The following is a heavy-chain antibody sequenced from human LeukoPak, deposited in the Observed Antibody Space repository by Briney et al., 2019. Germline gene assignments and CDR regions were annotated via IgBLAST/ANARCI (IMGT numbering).Heavy chain of an antibody. Sequence: GGSLRLSCVASGLTVSNHWMSWVRQAPGKGLEWVANIREERGQEYYVDSVKGRFTISKNSAKNSLYLQMNTLRVEDTAMYYCASLDTAKQPLANHWGQGTLVSVSS. CDR2: IREERGQE. V-gene: IGHV3-7*03. CDR3: ASLDTAKQPLANH. J-gene: IGHJ5*02. CDR1: GLTVSNHW. D-gene: IGHD5-18*01.